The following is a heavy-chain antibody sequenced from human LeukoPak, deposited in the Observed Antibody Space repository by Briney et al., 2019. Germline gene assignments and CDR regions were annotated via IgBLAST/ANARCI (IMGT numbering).Heavy chain of an antibody. CDR2: IYYSGST. J-gene: IGHJ4*02. D-gene: IGHD3-22*01. CDR3: ARMYDRSGYYYPFDY. V-gene: IGHV4-39*07. Sequence: PSETLSLTCTVSGGSISSSSYYWGWIRQPPGKGLEWIGSIYYSGSTYYSPSLKSRVTISVDTSKNHFSLKLTSVTAADTAVYYCARMYDRSGYYYPFDYWGQGTLVTVSS. CDR1: GGSISSSSYY.